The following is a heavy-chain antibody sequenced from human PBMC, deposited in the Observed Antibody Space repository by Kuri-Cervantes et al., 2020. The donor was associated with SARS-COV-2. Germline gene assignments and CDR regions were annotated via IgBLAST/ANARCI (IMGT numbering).Heavy chain of an antibody. CDR2: ITSTSIYM. CDR1: GFAFNSYS. CDR3: ARDSPEDIVVVPAAMEPYYFDY. J-gene: IGHJ4*02. Sequence: ETLSLTCAASGFAFNSYSMVWVRQAPGKGLEWVSSITSTSIYMYYADSVRGRFTISRDNAKNSLYLQMNSLRAEDTAVYYCARDSPEDIVVVPAAMEPYYFDYWGQGTLVTVSS. V-gene: IGHV3-21*01. D-gene: IGHD2-2*01.